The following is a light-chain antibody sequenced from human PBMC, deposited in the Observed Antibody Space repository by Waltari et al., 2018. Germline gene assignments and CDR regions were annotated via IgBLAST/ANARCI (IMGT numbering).Light chain of an antibody. CDR1: HSVLYTSNNKNF. CDR3: QQYYSSPRT. Sequence: DIVMTQSPASLAVSLGARATINCKASHSVLYTSNNKNFLAWFQQKPGQPPRLLIYWASTRESGVPDRFSGSGSGTDFTLTVSSLQAEDVAVYYCQQYYSSPRTFGQGTKVEIK. CDR2: WAS. V-gene: IGKV4-1*01. J-gene: IGKJ1*01.